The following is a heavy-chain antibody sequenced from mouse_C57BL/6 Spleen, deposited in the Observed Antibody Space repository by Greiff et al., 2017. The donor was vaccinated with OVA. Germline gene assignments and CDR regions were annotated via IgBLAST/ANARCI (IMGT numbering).Heavy chain of an antibody. CDR1: GYAFSSSW. V-gene: IGHV1-82*01. J-gene: IGHJ2*01. D-gene: IGHD4-1*01. Sequence: VQLQQPGPELVKPGASVKISCKASGYAFSSSWMHWVKQRPGQGLEWIGRIYPGDGDTNYNGKFKGKATLTADKSSSTAYMQLSSLTSEDSAVYFCARGVTGFFDYWGQGTTLTVSS. CDR2: IYPGDGDT. CDR3: ARGVTGFFDY.